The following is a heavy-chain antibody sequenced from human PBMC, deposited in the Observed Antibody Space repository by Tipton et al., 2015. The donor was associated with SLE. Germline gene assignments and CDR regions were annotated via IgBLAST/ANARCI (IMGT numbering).Heavy chain of an antibody. CDR2: ISGSGDST. V-gene: IGHV3-23*01. CDR3: ARERVGATTWFDP. Sequence: SLRLSCAASGFTFSNYVMTWVRQAPGRGLEWVSTISGSGDSTYYTDSVKGRFTLSRDNAKNSLYLQMESLRVEDTAVYYCARERVGATTWFDPWGQGTLVTVSS. D-gene: IGHD1-26*01. CDR1: GFTFSNYV. J-gene: IGHJ5*02.